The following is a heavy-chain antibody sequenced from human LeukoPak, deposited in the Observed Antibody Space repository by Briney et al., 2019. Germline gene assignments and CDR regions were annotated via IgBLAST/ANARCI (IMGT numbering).Heavy chain of an antibody. CDR2: ISSSGSTI. J-gene: IGHJ6*04. D-gene: IGHD3-10*02. V-gene: IGHV3-11*04. CDR3: AELGITMIGGV. CDR1: GFTFSDYN. Sequence: GSLRLSCAASGFTFSDYNMSWIRQAPGRGLGWVSYISSSGSTIYYADSVKGRFTISRDNAKNSLYLQMNSLRAEDTAVYYCAELGITMIGGVWGKGTTVTISS.